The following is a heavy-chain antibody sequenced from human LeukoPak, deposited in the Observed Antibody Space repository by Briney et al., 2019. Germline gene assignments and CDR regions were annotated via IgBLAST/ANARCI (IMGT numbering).Heavy chain of an antibody. J-gene: IGHJ4*02. CDR1: GFTFSSYG. D-gene: IGHD2-2*01. V-gene: IGHV3-33*01. CDR2: IWYDGSNK. CDR3: ARAGSGSTSSYSFDY. Sequence: PGGSLRLSCAASGFTFSSYGMHWDRQAPGKGLEWVAVIWYDGSNKYYADSVKGRFTISRDNSKNTLYLQMNSLRAEDTAVYYCARAGSGSTSSYSFDYWGQGTLVTVSS.